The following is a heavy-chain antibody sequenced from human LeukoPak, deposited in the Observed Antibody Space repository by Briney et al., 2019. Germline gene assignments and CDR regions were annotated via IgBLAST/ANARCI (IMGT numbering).Heavy chain of an antibody. J-gene: IGHJ6*03. D-gene: IGHD6-13*01. V-gene: IGHV3-21*01. CDR1: GFTFSSYS. CDR3: AREPYSSSWYPLNSYDCYMDV. CDR2: ISSSSSYI. Sequence: GGSLRLSCAASGFTFSSYSMNWVRQAPGKGLEWVSSISSSSSYIYYADSVKGRFTISRDNAKNSLYLQMNSLRAEDTAVYYCAREPYSSSWYPLNSYDCYMDVWGKGTTVTVSS.